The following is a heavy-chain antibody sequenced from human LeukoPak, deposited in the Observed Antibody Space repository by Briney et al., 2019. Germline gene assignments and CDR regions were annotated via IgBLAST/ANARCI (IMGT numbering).Heavy chain of an antibody. CDR2: VSKSGGTM. J-gene: IGHJ3*02. CDR1: GFTFSSYE. Sequence: GGSLRLSCEASGFTFSSYEMNWFRQAPGKGLEWVSYVSKSGGTMKNANSVKGRFTVSRDNAKNSLYLQMNSLTAEDTAVYYCATAVIRGRGTMVTVSS. V-gene: IGHV3-48*03. CDR3: ATAVI.